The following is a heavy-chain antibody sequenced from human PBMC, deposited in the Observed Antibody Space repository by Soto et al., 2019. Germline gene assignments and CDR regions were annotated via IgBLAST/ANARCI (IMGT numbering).Heavy chain of an antibody. CDR2: IWFDGSNK. CDR1: GFTFSSYG. J-gene: IGHJ4*02. CDR3: ATTVPY. Sequence: QVQLVESGGGVVQPGRSLRLSCAASGFTFSSYGMHWVRQAPGKGLEWVAVIWFDGSNKFYADSVKGRFTISRDNSKNTVSLQMNSLRDEDSAAYYCATTVPYCVQGTLVTVSS. V-gene: IGHV3-33*01. D-gene: IGHD4-4*01.